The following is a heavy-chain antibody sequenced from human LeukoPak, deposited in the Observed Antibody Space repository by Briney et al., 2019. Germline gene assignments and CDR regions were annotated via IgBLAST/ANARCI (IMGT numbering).Heavy chain of an antibody. V-gene: IGHV3-23*01. J-gene: IGHJ4*02. Sequence: GGSLRLSCAASGFTFSSYSMNWVRQAPGKGLEWVSAISGSGGSTYYADSVKGRFTISRDNSKNTLYLQMNSLRAEDTAVYYCAKFQGYYDSSGYSRGNYFDYWGQGTLVTVSS. CDR3: AKFQGYYDSSGYSRGNYFDY. D-gene: IGHD3-22*01. CDR1: GFTFSSYS. CDR2: ISGSGGST.